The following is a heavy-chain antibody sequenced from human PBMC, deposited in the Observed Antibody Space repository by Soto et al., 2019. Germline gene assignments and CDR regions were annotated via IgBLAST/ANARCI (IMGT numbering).Heavy chain of an antibody. CDR3: ATSQKGYNWNYFDH. Sequence: SETLSLTCAVSGGSISGSYYYWAWLRQSPGKGPEWIGSVFYTGFTSYNPSLESRVSVSVGTSKSQFSLKLSAVTAADTAVYYCATSQKGYNWNYFDHWGQGALVTVSS. CDR2: VFYTGFT. J-gene: IGHJ4*02. D-gene: IGHD1-20*01. V-gene: IGHV4-39*01. CDR1: GGSISGSYYY.